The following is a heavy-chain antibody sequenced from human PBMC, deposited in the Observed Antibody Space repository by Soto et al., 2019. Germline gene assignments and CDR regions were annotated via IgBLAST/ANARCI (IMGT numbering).Heavy chain of an antibody. CDR3: ATSQKGYNWNYFDH. Sequence: SETLSLTCAVSGGSISGSYYYWAWLRQSPGKGPEWIGSVFYTGFTSYNPSLESRVSVSVGTSKSQFSLKLSAVTAADTAVYYCATSQKGYNWNYFDHWGQGALVTVSS. CDR2: VFYTGFT. J-gene: IGHJ4*02. D-gene: IGHD1-20*01. V-gene: IGHV4-39*01. CDR1: GGSISGSYYY.